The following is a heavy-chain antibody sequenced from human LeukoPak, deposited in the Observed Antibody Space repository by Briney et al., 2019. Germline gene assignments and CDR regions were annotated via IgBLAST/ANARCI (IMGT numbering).Heavy chain of an antibody. V-gene: IGHV4-34*01. CDR2: INHSGST. CDR1: GGSFSGYY. Sequence: SETLSLTCAVYGGSFSGYYWSWIRQPPGKGLEWIGEINHSGSTNYNPSLKSRVTISVDTSKNQFSLKLSSVTAADTAVYYCARWSVVITTDAFAIWGQGTMVTVSS. D-gene: IGHD3-22*01. J-gene: IGHJ3*02. CDR3: ARWSVVITTDAFAI.